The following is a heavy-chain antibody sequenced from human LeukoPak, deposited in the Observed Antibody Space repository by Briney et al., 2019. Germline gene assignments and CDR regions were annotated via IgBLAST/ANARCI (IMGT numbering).Heavy chain of an antibody. Sequence: GGSLRLSCAASGSTFSSYSMNWVRQAPGKGLEWVSYISSSGSTIYYADSVKGRFTISRDNAKNSLYLQMNSLRAEDTAVYYCARAGWQWLAYFDYWGQGTLVTVSS. D-gene: IGHD6-19*01. CDR1: GSTFSSYS. J-gene: IGHJ4*02. CDR3: ARAGWQWLAYFDY. CDR2: ISSSGSTI. V-gene: IGHV3-48*04.